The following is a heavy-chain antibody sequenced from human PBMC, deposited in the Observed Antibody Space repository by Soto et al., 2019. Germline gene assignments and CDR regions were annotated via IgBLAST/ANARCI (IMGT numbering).Heavy chain of an antibody. Sequence: SVKVSCKASGGTFSSYAISWVRQAPGQGLEWMGGIIPIFGTANYAQKFQGRVTITADESTSTAYMELSSLRSEDTAVYYCARVILSSGWSLDAFDIWGQGTMVTVS. J-gene: IGHJ3*02. V-gene: IGHV1-69*13. CDR3: ARVILSSGWSLDAFDI. CDR1: GGTFSSYA. D-gene: IGHD6-19*01. CDR2: IIPIFGTA.